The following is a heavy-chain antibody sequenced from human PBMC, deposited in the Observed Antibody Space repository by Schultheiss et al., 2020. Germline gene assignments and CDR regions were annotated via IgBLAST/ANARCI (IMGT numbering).Heavy chain of an antibody. J-gene: IGHJ6*02. D-gene: IGHD2-2*01. CDR1: GYTFTSYG. CDR3: ARGIVVPKEHRYYYYGMDV. CDR2: ISAYNGNT. Sequence: ASVKVSCKASGYTFTSYGISWVRQAPGQGLEWMGWISAYNGNTNYAQKLQGRVTMTTDTSTSTAYMELSSLRSEDTAVYYCARGIVVPKEHRYYYYGMDVWGQGTTVTVSS. V-gene: IGHV1-18*01.